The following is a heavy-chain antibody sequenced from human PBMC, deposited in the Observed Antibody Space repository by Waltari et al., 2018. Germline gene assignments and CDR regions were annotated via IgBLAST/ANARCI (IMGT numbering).Heavy chain of an antibody. CDR2: ITPASTAL. CDR1: GDTFTSSG. D-gene: IGHD3-16*01. J-gene: IGHJ4*02. CDR3: ARDMRGAYLFPAPFDF. Sequence: QVQLVQSGAEVKKPGSSVKVSCKASGDTFTSSGINWGRQAPGQGLEWMGGITPASTALIYAQSFQGRVTITADESTTTAYIEVSSLRSEDTAMYYCARDMRGAYLFPAPFDFWGQGTLVIVSS. V-gene: IGHV1-69*01.